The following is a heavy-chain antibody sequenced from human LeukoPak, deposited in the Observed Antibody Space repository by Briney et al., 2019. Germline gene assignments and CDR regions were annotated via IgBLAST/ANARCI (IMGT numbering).Heavy chain of an antibody. D-gene: IGHD2-21*01. V-gene: IGHV4-59*02. J-gene: IGHJ4*02. CDR1: GGSVSGYY. CDR3: ARGGDTVID. CDR2: IYYTGTT. Sequence: SETLSLTCVVSGGSVSGYYWGWIRQPPGKGLEWIGYIYYTGTTGYNRSLKSRVTISIDTSRNQFSLKLSSVTAADTAVYYCARGGDTVIDWGQGTLVTVSS.